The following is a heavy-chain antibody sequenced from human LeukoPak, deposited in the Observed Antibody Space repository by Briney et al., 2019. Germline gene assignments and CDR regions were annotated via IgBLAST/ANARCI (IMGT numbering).Heavy chain of an antibody. CDR3: ARGGSQPITMHVFDY. Sequence: GGSLRLSCAASRFTVSSNYMSWVRQAPGKGLEWVSFIYSSGSTYYADSVRGRFTISRDSSKNTMYMQMNSLRAEDTAVYYCARGGSQPITMHVFDYWGQGTLVTVSS. V-gene: IGHV3-66*01. D-gene: IGHD3-10*01. CDR1: RFTVSSNY. CDR2: IYSSGST. J-gene: IGHJ4*02.